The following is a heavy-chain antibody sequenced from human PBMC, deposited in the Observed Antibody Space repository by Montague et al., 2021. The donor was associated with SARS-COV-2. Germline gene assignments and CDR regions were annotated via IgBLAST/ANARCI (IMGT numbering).Heavy chain of an antibody. J-gene: IGHJ3*02. V-gene: IGHV4-59*12. CDR2: IYYSGST. Sequence: SETLSLTCTVSGGSISSYYWSWIRQPQGKGLEWIGYIYYSGSTNYNPTLKSRVSISVDTSKNQFSLKLSIVTAADTAVYYCDRRALGYSSSTSGETAFDIWGQGTMVTVSS. D-gene: IGHD2-2*01. CDR3: DRRALGYSSSTSGETAFDI. CDR1: GGSISSYY.